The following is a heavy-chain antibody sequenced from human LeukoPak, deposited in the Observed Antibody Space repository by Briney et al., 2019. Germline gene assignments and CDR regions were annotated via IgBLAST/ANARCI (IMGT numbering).Heavy chain of an antibody. CDR2: ISSSSSTI. Sequence: GGSLTLSCAASGFTFSRYSMNWVRQAPGKGLEWVSYISSSSSTIYYADSVKGRFTISRDNAKNSLYLQMNSLRAEDTALYYCAKDMSERVDAFDIWGQGTMVTVSS. CDR3: AKDMSERVDAFDI. V-gene: IGHV3-48*04. J-gene: IGHJ3*02. D-gene: IGHD1-26*01. CDR1: GFTFSRYS.